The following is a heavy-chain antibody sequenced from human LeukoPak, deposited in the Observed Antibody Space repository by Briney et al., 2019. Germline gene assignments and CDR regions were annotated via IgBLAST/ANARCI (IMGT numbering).Heavy chain of an antibody. CDR3: ARGRDGYKPDFDY. Sequence: SETLSLTCAVSGGSISSGGYSWSWIRQPPGKGLEWIGYIYHSGSTYYNPSLKSRVTISVDRSKNQFSLKLSSVTAADTAVYYCARGRDGYKPDFDYWGQEPWSPSPQ. V-gene: IGHV4-30-2*01. CDR1: GGSISSGGYS. D-gene: IGHD5-24*01. CDR2: IYHSGST. J-gene: IGHJ4*01.